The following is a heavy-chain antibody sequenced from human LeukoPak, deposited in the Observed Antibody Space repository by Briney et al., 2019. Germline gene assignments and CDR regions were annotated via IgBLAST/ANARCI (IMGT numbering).Heavy chain of an antibody. Sequence: ASVKVSCKASGYTFTSYGISWVRQAPGQGLEWMGWISAYNGNTNYAQRLQGRVTMTTDTSTSTAYMELRSLRSDDTAVYYCAGGFSSYYDILTGYNSGDYWGQGTLVTVSS. V-gene: IGHV1-18*01. D-gene: IGHD3-9*01. CDR3: AGGFSSYYDILTGYNSGDY. CDR2: ISAYNGNT. CDR1: GYTFTSYG. J-gene: IGHJ4*02.